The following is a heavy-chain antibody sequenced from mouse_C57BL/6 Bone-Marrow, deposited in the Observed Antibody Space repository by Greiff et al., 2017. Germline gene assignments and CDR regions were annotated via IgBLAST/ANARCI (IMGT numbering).Heavy chain of an antibody. J-gene: IGHJ4*01. D-gene: IGHD1-1*01. CDR3: ARHYYGSSFYYYAMDY. CDR2: IHPNSGST. V-gene: IGHV1-64*01. Sequence: VKLQQPGAELVKPGASVKLSCKASGYTFTSYWMHWVKQRPGQGLEWIGMIHPNSGSTNYNEKFKSKATLTVDKSSSTAYMQLSSLTSEDSAVYYCARHYYGSSFYYYAMDYWGQGTSVTVSS. CDR1: GYTFTSYW.